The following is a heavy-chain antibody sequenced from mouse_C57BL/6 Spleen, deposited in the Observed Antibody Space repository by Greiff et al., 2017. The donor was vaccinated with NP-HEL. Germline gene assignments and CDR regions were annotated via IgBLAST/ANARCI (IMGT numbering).Heavy chain of an antibody. Sequence: EVQLQESGPGLVKPSQSLSLTCSVTGYSITSGYYWNWIRQFPGNKLEWMGYISYDGSNNYNPSLKNRISITRDTSKNQFFLKLNSVTTEDTATYYCARVSSLVYYFDYWGQGTTLTVSS. CDR2: ISYDGSN. D-gene: IGHD6-2*01. CDR3: ARVSSLVYYFDY. J-gene: IGHJ2*01. CDR1: GYSITSGYY. V-gene: IGHV3-6*01.